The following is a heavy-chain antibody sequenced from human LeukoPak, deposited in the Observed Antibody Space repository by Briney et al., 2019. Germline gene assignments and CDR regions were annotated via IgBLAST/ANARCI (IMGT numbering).Heavy chain of an antibody. J-gene: IGHJ4*02. V-gene: IGHV3-7*01. CDR1: GFIFNNYW. Sequence: GGSLRLSCITSGFIFNNYWMTWVRQAPGRGLEWVANTDEEGSEKNYVDSVKGRFTISRDNSRNALYLQLSRLRVDDTAFYYCPKPLLTPGNWGPGTLVTVSS. CDR3: PKPLLTPGN. D-gene: IGHD4-23*01. CDR2: TDEEGSEK.